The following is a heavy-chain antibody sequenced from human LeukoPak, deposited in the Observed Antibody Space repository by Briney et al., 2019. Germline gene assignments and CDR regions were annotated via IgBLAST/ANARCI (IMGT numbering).Heavy chain of an antibody. CDR1: GFTFSSYS. Sequence: GGSLRLSCAASGFTFSSYSMTWVRQAPGKGLEWVAGISDTGGRTNYADSVKGRFTISRDNPKNTLYLQMNSLRAEDTAVYFCAKRGVVIRVILVGFHKEAYYFDSWGQGALVTVSS. D-gene: IGHD3-22*01. CDR2: ISDTGGRT. V-gene: IGHV3-23*01. CDR3: AKRGVVIRVILVGFHKEAYYFDS. J-gene: IGHJ4*02.